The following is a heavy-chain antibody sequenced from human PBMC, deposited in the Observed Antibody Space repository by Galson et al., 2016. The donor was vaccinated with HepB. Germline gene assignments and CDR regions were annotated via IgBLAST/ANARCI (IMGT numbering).Heavy chain of an antibody. CDR1: GFTFSSYS. CDR2: ISSSGRAT. CDR3: ARFWPNCSGGSCYSTAFGN. V-gene: IGHV3-48*02. D-gene: IGHD2-15*01. Sequence: SLRLSCAASGFTFSSYSMSWVRQAPGKGLEWISYISSSGRATYYADSVKGRFSISRDNAKTSLNLQMNSLRDEDSAVYYCARFWPNCSGGSCYSTAFGNWGQGTLVSVSS. J-gene: IGHJ1*01.